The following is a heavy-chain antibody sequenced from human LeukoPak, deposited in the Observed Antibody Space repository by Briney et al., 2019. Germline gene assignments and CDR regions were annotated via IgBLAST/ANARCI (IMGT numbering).Heavy chain of an antibody. J-gene: IGHJ4*02. CDR2: ISSSSSYI. CDR1: GFTFSSYS. CDR3: ARDRAYYYDSSGYFPGDFDY. D-gene: IGHD3-22*01. Sequence: GGSLRLSCAASGFTFSSYSMNWVRQAPGKGLEWVSSISSSSSYIYYADSVKGRFTISRDNAKNSLYLQMNSLRAEDTAVYYCARDRAYYYDSSGYFPGDFDYWGQGTLVTVSS. V-gene: IGHV3-21*01.